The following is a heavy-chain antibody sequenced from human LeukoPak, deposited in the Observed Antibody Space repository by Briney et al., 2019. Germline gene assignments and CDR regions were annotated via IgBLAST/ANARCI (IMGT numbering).Heavy chain of an antibody. CDR3: ARSGGNYYSI. D-gene: IGHD1-26*01. CDR2: IYPGDSDP. CDR1: GSRFTSYW. J-gene: IGHJ3*02. V-gene: IGHV5-51*01. Sequence: GEPLKISCKGPGSRFTSYWIGWVRKMPGKGLEWMGIIYPGDSDPIYSPSFQGQVTISADKSTSTANLQWSSLKASDTAMYYCARSGGNYYSIWGQGTMVTVSS.